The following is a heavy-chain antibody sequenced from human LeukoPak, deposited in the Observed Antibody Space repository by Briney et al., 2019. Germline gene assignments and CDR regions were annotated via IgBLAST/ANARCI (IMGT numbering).Heavy chain of an antibody. CDR1: GFTFSSYS. CDR3: ARAAHYYYMDV. D-gene: IGHD6-13*01. CDR2: ISSSSSTI. J-gene: IGHJ6*03. V-gene: IGHV3-48*04. Sequence: GGSLRLSCAASGFTFSSYSMNWVRQAPGKGLEWVSYISSSSSTIYYADSVKGRFTISRDNAKNSLYLQMNSLRAEDTAVYYCARAAHYYYMDVWGKGTTVTVSS.